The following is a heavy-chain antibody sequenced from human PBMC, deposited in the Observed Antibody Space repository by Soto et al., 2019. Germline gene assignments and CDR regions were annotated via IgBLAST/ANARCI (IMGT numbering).Heavy chain of an antibody. J-gene: IGHJ6*02. D-gene: IGHD3-3*01. V-gene: IGHV3-23*01. CDR2: ISGSGGST. CDR1: GFTFSSYA. CDR3: AKDGRSDYDFWSGYYYYYGMDV. Sequence: PGGSLRLSCAASGFTFSSYAMSWVRQAPGKGLEWVSAISGSGGSTYYADSVKGRFTISRDNSKNTLYLQMNSLRAEDTAVYYCAKDGRSDYDFWSGYYYYYGMDVWGQGTTVTVSS.